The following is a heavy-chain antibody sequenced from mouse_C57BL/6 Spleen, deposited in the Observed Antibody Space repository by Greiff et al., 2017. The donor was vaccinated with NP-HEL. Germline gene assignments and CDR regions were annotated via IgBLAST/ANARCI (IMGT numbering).Heavy chain of an antibody. CDR2: IDPSDSET. Sequence: QVQLQQPGAELVRPGSSVKLSCKASGYTFTSYWMHWVKQRPIQGLEWIGNIDPSDSETHSNQKFKDKATLTVDKSSSTAYMQLSSLTSEDSAVYYCARWLLWYFDVWGTGTTVTVSS. J-gene: IGHJ1*03. CDR1: GYTFTSYW. CDR3: ARWLLWYFDV. D-gene: IGHD2-3*01. V-gene: IGHV1-52*01.